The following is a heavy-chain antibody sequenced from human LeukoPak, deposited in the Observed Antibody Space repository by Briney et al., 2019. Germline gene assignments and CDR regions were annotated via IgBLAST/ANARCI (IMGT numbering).Heavy chain of an antibody. J-gene: IGHJ4*02. V-gene: IGHV3-48*04. D-gene: IGHD5-18*01. CDR3: ARGLGFSYGVGFDY. CDR2: ISTSGRAI. CDR1: GFTFSNYN. Sequence: GGSLRLSCAASGFTFSNYNMNWVRQAPGKGLEWVSYISTSGRAIFYADSVKGRFTISRDNRRNSLYLQMNSLRTEGSALYYCARGLGFSYGVGFDYWGQGTLVTVSS.